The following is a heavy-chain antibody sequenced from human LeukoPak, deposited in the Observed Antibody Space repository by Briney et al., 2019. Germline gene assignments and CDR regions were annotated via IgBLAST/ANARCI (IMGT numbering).Heavy chain of an antibody. Sequence: GGSLRLSCAASGFIFSNYAMTWARLTPGKGLEWVSAISGSGGTTYYADSVKGRFTISRDSSTNTLYLQMNSLRAEDTAVYYCARGPRSSSFTLSYYYYYYYMDVWGKGTTVTVSS. V-gene: IGHV3-23*01. CDR2: ISGSGGTT. J-gene: IGHJ6*03. CDR1: GFIFSNYA. CDR3: ARGPRSSSFTLSYYYYYYYMDV. D-gene: IGHD2-2*01.